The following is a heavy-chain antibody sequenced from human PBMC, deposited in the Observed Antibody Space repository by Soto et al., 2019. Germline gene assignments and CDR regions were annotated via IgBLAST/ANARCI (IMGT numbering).Heavy chain of an antibody. J-gene: IGHJ5*02. Sequence: GGSLRLSCAASGFTFSDYYMSWIRQAPGKGLEWVSYISTSTGYTNYADSVKGRFTISRDNDKNSLYLQMNSLRAEDTAVYYCARRPAAGNWFDLWGQGTQVTVSS. CDR1: GFTFSDYY. CDR3: ARRPAAGNWFDL. V-gene: IGHV3-11*06. D-gene: IGHD2-2*01. CDR2: ISTSTGYT.